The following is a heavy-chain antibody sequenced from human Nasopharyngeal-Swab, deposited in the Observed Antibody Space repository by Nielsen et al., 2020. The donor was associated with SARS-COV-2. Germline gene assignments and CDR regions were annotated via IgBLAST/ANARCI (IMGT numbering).Heavy chain of an antibody. CDR1: GYTFTSYY. J-gene: IGHJ6*02. D-gene: IGHD2-15*01. CDR2: INPSSGST. V-gene: IGHV1-46*01. CDR3: ARDLGGPVAASPNGMDV. Sequence: ASVKVSCKASGYTFTSYYMHWVRQAPGQGLEWMGIINPSSGSTSYAQKFQGRVTMTRDTSTSTVYMELSSLRSEDTAVYYCARDLGGPVAASPNGMDVWGQGTTVTVSS.